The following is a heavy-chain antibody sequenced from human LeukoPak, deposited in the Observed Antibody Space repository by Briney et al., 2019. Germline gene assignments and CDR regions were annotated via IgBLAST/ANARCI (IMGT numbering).Heavy chain of an antibody. CDR1: GFTFDDYA. Sequence: GGSLRLPCAASGFTFDDYAMHWVRQAPGKGLEWVSGISWNSGSIGYADSVKGRFTISRDNAKNSLYLQMNSLRAEDTALYYCAKQEGPWGQGTLVTVSS. CDR3: AKQEGP. V-gene: IGHV3-9*01. J-gene: IGHJ5*02. CDR2: ISWNSGSI.